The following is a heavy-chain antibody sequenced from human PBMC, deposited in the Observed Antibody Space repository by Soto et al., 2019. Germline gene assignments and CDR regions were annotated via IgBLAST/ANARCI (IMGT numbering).Heavy chain of an antibody. V-gene: IGHV3-23*01. J-gene: IGHJ4*02. CDR2: ITDSGTGT. CDR1: GFTFSSCV. Sequence: EVHLLESGGGLVNPGESLRLSCGASGFTFSSCVMTWVRQAPGKGLEWVSCITDSGTGTYYADSVKGRFTISRDNSKNTMYLQMNTLRAEDTGVYYCAKGLINGRWYAEDWGQGTLVTVSS. CDR3: AKGLINGRWYAED. D-gene: IGHD6-13*01.